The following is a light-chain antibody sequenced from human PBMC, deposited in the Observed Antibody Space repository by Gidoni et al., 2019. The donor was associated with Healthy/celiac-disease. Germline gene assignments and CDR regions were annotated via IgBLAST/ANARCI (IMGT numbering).Light chain of an antibody. V-gene: IGLV1-40*01. CDR2: GNS. Sequence: QSVLTQPPSVSEAPGQRVTISCPGSSSNIGSGYAVHWYQQLPGTAPKLLIYGNSNRPSGVPDRFSGSKSGTSASLAITGLQAEDEADYYCQSYDSSLSAVVFGGGTKLTV. J-gene: IGLJ2*01. CDR1: SSNIGSGYA. CDR3: QSYDSSLSAVV.